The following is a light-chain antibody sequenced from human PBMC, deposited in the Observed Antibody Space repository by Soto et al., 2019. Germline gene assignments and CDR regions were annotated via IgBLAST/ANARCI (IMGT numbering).Light chain of an antibody. V-gene: IGKV3-11*01. CDR2: DAS. Sequence: DIVLTQSPATLSLSPGERATLSCRASQSVSTYVAWYQQKPGQAPRLLIYDASNRATGIPARFSGSGSGTDFTLTISSLEPEDFAVYYCQQRSNWLFVPGTKVDIK. CDR3: QQRSNWL. CDR1: QSVSTY. J-gene: IGKJ3*01.